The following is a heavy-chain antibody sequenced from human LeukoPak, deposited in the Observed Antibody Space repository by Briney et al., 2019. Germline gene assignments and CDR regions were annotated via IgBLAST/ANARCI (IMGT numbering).Heavy chain of an antibody. D-gene: IGHD1-1*01. V-gene: IGHV1-18*01. Sequence: EASVKVSCKASGYTFTSYGISWVRQAPGQGLEWMGWISAYNGNTNYAQKLQGRVTMTTDTSTSTAYMELRSLRSDDTAVYYCARARVGPSLVQHLDPWGQGTLVTVSS. CDR2: ISAYNGNT. CDR1: GYTFTSYG. J-gene: IGHJ5*02. CDR3: ARARVGPSLVQHLDP.